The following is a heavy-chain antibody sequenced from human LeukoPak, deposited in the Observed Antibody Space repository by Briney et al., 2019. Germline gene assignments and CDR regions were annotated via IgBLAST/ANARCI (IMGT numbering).Heavy chain of an antibody. CDR2: ISSSSSYI. V-gene: IGHV3-21*01. Sequence: GVSLRLSCAASGFTFSSYSMNWVRQAPGKGLEWVSSISSSSSYIYYADSVKGRFTISRDNAKNSLYLQMNSLRAEDTAVYYCARGGNTYCSSTSCYRYYYYMDVWGKGTTVTVSS. J-gene: IGHJ6*03. D-gene: IGHD2-2*02. CDR1: GFTFSSYS. CDR3: ARGGNTYCSSTSCYRYYYYMDV.